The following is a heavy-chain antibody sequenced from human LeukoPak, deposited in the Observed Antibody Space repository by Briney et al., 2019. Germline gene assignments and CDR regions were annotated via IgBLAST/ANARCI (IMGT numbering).Heavy chain of an antibody. V-gene: IGHV3-30*04. Sequence: GRSLRLSCAASGFTFSSYAMHWVRQAPGKGLEWVAVISYDGSNKYYADSVKGRFTISRDNSKNTLYLQMNSLRAEDTAVYHCARGGGQWLVRDYYFDYWGQGTLVTVSS. J-gene: IGHJ4*02. CDR3: ARGGGQWLVRDYYFDY. CDR2: ISYDGSNK. CDR1: GFTFSSYA. D-gene: IGHD6-19*01.